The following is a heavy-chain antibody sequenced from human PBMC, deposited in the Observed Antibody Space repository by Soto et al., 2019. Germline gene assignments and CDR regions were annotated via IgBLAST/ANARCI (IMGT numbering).Heavy chain of an antibody. CDR2: IYSGGTA. V-gene: IGHV3-66*01. D-gene: IGHD6-19*01. Sequence: EVQLVESGGHLVQPGGSLRVSCEASGFTVSSNYMSWVRQSPGKGLEWLSVIYSGGTAYYADSVKARFTISRDISKNTVYLQMNSLRAEDTAVYYCARWSSGWYEVNWGKGTLVTVSS. CDR3: ARWSSGWYEVN. CDR1: GFTVSSNY. J-gene: IGHJ4*02.